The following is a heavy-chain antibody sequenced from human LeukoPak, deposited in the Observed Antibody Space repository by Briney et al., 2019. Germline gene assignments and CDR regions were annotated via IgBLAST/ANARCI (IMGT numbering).Heavy chain of an antibody. V-gene: IGHV3-7*01. CDR3: ARDELLWFGELLGHYFDY. CDR2: IKQDGSEK. CDR1: GFTFSSYW. D-gene: IGHD3-10*01. J-gene: IGHJ4*02. Sequence: GGSLRLSCAASGFTFSSYWMSWVRQAPGKGLEWVANIKQDGSEKYYVDSVKGRFTISRDNAKNSLYLQMNSLRAEDTAVYYCARDELLWFGELLGHYFDYWGQGTLVTVSS.